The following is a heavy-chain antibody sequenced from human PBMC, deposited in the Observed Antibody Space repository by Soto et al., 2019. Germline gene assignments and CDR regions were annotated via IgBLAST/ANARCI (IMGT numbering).Heavy chain of an antibody. CDR1: GFTLRGYW. Sequence: EVQLLESGGGLVRPGGSLRLSCAASGFTLRGYWMHWVRQAPGKGLVWVSRINSDGSSTSYADSVKGRFTISRDNAKNTLYLQMNSLRAEDTAVYYCAKDGRLGQFDYWGQGTLVTASS. J-gene: IGHJ4*02. V-gene: IGHV3-74*01. D-gene: IGHD1-1*01. CDR2: INSDGSST. CDR3: AKDGRLGQFDY.